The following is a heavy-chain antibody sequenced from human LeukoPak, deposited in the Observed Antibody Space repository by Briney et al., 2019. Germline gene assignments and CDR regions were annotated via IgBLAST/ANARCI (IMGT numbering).Heavy chain of an antibody. CDR3: AKARVLLEWYYFDY. V-gene: IGHV3-30-3*01. Sequence: GGSLRLSCAASGFTFNSYSMHWVRQAPGKGLEWVTAISDDETYKFYADSVKGRFTISRDNSKNTLYLQMNSLRAEDTAVYYCAKARVLLEWYYFDYWGQGTLVTVSS. J-gene: IGHJ4*02. CDR1: GFTFNSYS. CDR2: ISDDETYK. D-gene: IGHD3-3*01.